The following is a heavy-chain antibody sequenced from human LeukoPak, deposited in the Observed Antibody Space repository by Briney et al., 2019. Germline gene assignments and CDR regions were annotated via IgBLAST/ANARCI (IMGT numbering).Heavy chain of an antibody. V-gene: IGHV4-59*01. CDR3: ARVLAPYGDYGDYGMDV. CDR1: GGSISSYY. J-gene: IGHJ6*02. Sequence: PSETLSLTCTVSGGSISSYYWSWIRQPPGKGLEWIGYIYYSGSTNYNPSLKSRVTISVDTSKNQFSLKLSSVTAADTAVYYCARVLAPYGDYGDYGMDVWGQGTTVTVSS. D-gene: IGHD4-17*01. CDR2: IYYSGST.